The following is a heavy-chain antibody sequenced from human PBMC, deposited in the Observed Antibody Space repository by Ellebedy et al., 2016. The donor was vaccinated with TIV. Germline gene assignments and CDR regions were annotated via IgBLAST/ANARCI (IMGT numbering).Heavy chain of an antibody. J-gene: IGHJ6*02. CDR2: IYYTGRT. V-gene: IGHV4-39*01. CDR3: ARRRGGTGYSSGWDNNYYYYYGMDV. CDR1: GDSISSGTDF. D-gene: IGHD6-25*01. Sequence: PSETLSLTCTVSGDSISSGTDFWAWIRQPPGKGLEWIGSIYYTGRTYYNPSLGSRVTISVDMSKDQFSLKLTSVTAADTAVYFCARRRGGTGYSSGWDNNYYYYYGMDVWGQGTTVTVSS.